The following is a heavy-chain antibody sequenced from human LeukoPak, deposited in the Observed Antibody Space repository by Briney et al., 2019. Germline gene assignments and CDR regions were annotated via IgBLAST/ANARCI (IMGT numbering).Heavy chain of an antibody. D-gene: IGHD2-15*01. CDR2: IKQDGSEK. CDR1: GFTFSSYW. V-gene: IGHV3-7*03. CDR3: ARDGYCSGGSCYRRRAFDI. J-gene: IGHJ3*02. Sequence: GGSLRLSCAASGFTFSSYWTSWVRQAPGKGLEWVANIKQDGSEKYYVDSVKGRFTISRDNAKNSLYLQMNSLRAEDTAVYYCARDGYCSGGSCYRRRAFDIWGQGTMVTVPS.